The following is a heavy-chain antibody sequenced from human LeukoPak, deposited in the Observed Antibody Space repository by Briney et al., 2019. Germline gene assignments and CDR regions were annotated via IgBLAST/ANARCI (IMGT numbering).Heavy chain of an antibody. J-gene: IGHJ4*02. CDR1: GGSISSYY. Sequence: SETLSLTCTVSGGSISSYYWSWIRQPPGKGLEWIGYIYYSGSTNYNPSLKSRVTISVDTSKNQFSLKLGSVTAADTAVYYCARVEQQLVHFGDWGQGTLVTVSS. CDR2: IYYSGST. V-gene: IGHV4-59*01. CDR3: ARVEQQLVHFGD. D-gene: IGHD6-13*01.